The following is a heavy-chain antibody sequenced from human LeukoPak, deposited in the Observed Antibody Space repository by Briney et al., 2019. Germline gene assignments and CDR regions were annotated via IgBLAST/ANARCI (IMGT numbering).Heavy chain of an antibody. V-gene: IGHV3-53*01. J-gene: IGHJ3*02. CDR2: IYSDGRT. D-gene: IGHD6-19*01. CDR3: ARDVSSGCYWSAAFDI. Sequence: GGSLRLSCAASGFTVSANYMSWVRQAPGKWLEWVSLIYSDGRTYYADSVKGRFTISGDNSKNTLFLQMNSLRVEDTAVYYCARDVSSGCYWSAAFDIWGQGTMVTVSS. CDR1: GFTVSANY.